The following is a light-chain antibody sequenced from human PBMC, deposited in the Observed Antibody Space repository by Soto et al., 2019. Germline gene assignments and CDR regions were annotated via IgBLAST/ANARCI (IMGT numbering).Light chain of an antibody. Sequence: EIVLTQSPGTLSLSPGERATLSCRASQSLTNSFIAWYQQKPGQAPRLLIYDTSSRATGIPDRFSGSGSGTDFTLTISRLEPEDFAVYYCQQRSTFGQGTRLEIK. CDR1: QSLTNSF. CDR3: QQRST. V-gene: IGKV3D-20*02. CDR2: DTS. J-gene: IGKJ5*01.